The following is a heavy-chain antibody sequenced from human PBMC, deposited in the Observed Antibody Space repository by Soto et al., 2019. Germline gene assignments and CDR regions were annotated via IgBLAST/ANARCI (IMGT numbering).Heavy chain of an antibody. CDR1: GYTFTNYA. CDR3: VSSYYYGSGRYSGYYYGMDV. V-gene: IGHV1-3*05. CDR2: INAGNGNT. D-gene: IGHD3-10*01. Sequence: QVQLVQSGAEEKKPGASVKVSCKASGYTFTNYAMHWVRQAPGQRLEWMGWINAGNGNTKYSQKFQGRVTITRDTSASTAYMELSSLRSEDTAVYYCVSSYYYGSGRYSGYYYGMDVWGQGTTVTVSS. J-gene: IGHJ6*02.